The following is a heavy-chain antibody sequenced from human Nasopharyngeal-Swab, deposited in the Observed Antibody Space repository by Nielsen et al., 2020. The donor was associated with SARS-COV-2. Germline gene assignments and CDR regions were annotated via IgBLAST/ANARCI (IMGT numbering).Heavy chain of an antibody. V-gene: IGHV3-21*04. J-gene: IGHJ3*02. CDR2: VSSTSSYI. CDR3: ARVEPAADYFDI. D-gene: IGHD2-2*01. Sequence: GESLKISCAASGFTFSSYSMNWVRQAPGKGLEWVSSVSSTSSYIYYADSLKGRFTISRDNAKNSLYLQLNSLRAEDTAVYYCARVEPAADYFDIWGQGTMVTVSS. CDR1: GFTFSSYS.